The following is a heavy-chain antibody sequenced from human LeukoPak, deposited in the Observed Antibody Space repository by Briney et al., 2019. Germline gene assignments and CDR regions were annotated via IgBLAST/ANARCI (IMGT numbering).Heavy chain of an antibody. V-gene: IGHV3-11*01. D-gene: IGHD3-10*01. CDR1: GFTFSDYY. J-gene: IGHJ4*02. CDR2: ISSSGSTI. Sequence: GGSLRLSCAASGFTFSDYYMSWIRQAPGKGLEWVSYISSSGSTIYYADPVKGRFTISRDNAKNSLYLQMNSLRAEDTAVYYCAYMVRGVIFDYWGQGTLVTVSS. CDR3: AYMVRGVIFDY.